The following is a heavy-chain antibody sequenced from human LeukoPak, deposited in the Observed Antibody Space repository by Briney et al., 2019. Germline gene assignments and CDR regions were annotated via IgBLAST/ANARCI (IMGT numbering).Heavy chain of an antibody. V-gene: IGHV3-23*01. J-gene: IGHJ6*02. CDR3: ARDFGYSSSWSLYYYYGMDV. CDR1: DFTFSTYA. Sequence: GGSLRLSCAASDFTFSTYAMNWVRQAPGKGLEWVSGISVSGGGTDYADSVKGRFTISRDNSKNTLYLQMNSLRAEDTAVYYCARDFGYSSSWSLYYYYGMDVWGQGTTVTVSS. D-gene: IGHD6-13*01. CDR2: ISVSGGGT.